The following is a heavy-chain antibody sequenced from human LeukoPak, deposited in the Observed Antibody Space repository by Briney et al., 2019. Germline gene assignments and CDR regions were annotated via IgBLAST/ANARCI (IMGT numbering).Heavy chain of an antibody. Sequence: PRGSLRLSPAAPIVSFSIHCMNAVRQAPGKGREWVANVKQDGSGKYYVDSVKGRFTISRENANTSLYLQMNSLRGEETAVYYCARTWNDDGVDGFDIWGQGTMVTVSS. V-gene: IGHV3-7*01. CDR3: ARTWNDDGVDGFDI. CDR1: IVSFSIHC. CDR2: VKQDGSGK. D-gene: IGHD1-1*01. J-gene: IGHJ3*02.